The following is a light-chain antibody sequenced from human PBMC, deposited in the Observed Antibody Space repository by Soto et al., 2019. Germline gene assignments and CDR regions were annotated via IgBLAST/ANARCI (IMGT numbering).Light chain of an antibody. Sequence: QSALTQPASVSGSPGQSITISGTGTKNYFGSYNIVSWYQHHPGQAPKLIIYEGSKRPSGASDLFSGSKSGNTACLTISGLQTEDVADYFCCSYTSTVTLVFGRGTKLT. CDR1: KNYFGSYNI. CDR3: CSYTSTVTLV. CDR2: EGS. V-gene: IGLV2-23*01. J-gene: IGLJ2*01.